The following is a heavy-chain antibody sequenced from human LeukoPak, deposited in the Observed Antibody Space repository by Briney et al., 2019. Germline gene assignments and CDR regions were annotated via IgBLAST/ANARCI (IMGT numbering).Heavy chain of an antibody. CDR2: IYYSGST. D-gene: IGHD4-11*01. J-gene: IGHJ6*02. Sequence: SETLSLTCTVSGGSISSYYWSWIRQPPGKGLEWIGYIYYSGSTNYNPSLKSRVTISVDTSKNQFSLKLSSVTAADTAVYYCARSPVTTSYYYGMDVWGQGTTVTVSS. V-gene: IGHV4-59*01. CDR1: GGSISSYY. CDR3: ARSPVTTSYYYGMDV.